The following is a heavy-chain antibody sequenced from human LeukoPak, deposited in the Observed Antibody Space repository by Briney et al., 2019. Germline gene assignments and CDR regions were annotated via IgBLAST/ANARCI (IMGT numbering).Heavy chain of an antibody. CDR1: GFTFSSYA. CDR3: AKVYSSSIRRPYFDY. CDR2: ISGSGGST. J-gene: IGHJ4*02. V-gene: IGHV3-23*01. Sequence: GGSLRPSCAASGFTFSSYAMSWVRQAPGKGLGWVSAISGSGGSTYYADSVKGRFTISRDNSKNTLYLQMNSLRAEDTAVYYCAKVYSSSIRRPYFDYWGQGTLVTVSS. D-gene: IGHD6-6*01.